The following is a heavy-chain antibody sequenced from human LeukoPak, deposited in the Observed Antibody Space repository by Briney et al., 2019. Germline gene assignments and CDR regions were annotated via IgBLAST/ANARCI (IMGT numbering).Heavy chain of an antibody. CDR2: IRTKAYGGTT. V-gene: IGHV3-49*03. D-gene: IGHD2-15*01. CDR3: TRGKGDQGWY. CDR1: GFTFGDYA. Sequence: GGSLRLSCTASGFTFGDYAMSWFRQAPGKGLEWVGFIRTKAYGGTTEYAASVKGRFTISRDDSKIIAYLQMSSLKTEDTAVYYCTRGKGDQGWYWGQGTLVTVSS. J-gene: IGHJ4*02.